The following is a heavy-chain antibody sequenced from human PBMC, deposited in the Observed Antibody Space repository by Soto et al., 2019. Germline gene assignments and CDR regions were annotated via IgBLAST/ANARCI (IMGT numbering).Heavy chain of an antibody. J-gene: IGHJ3*01. Sequence: QLQLQESGSGLVKPSQTLSLTCAVSGGSINNGGYSWNWIRQPPGKGLEWIGYIYHSECTYYNPCLKDRVTISLDKFKNHFDLKLTSVTAADTAVYYCARSHVETVMVVGARDAFNVWGQGTMVIVSS. CDR1: GGSINNGGYS. CDR3: ARSHVETVMVVGARDAFNV. CDR2: IYHSECT. D-gene: IGHD5-18*01. V-gene: IGHV4-30-2*01.